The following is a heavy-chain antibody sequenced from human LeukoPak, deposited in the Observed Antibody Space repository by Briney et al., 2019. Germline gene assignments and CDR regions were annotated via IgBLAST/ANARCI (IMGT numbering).Heavy chain of an antibody. J-gene: IGHJ4*02. V-gene: IGHV3-23*01. D-gene: IGHD6-13*01. CDR3: AKDKGGAAGTSYPLAN. CDR1: GFTFSSYG. Sequence: PGGSLRLSCAASGFTFSSYGMSWVRQAPGKGLEWVSAISGSGGSTYYADSVKGRFTISRDNSKNTLYLQMNSLRAEDTAVYYCAKDKGGAAGTSYPLANWGQGTLVAVSS. CDR2: ISGSGGST.